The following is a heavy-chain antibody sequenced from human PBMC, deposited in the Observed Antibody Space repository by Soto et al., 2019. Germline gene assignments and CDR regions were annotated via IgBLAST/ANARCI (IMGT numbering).Heavy chain of an antibody. J-gene: IGHJ4*02. Sequence: QVQLVESGGGVVQPGSSLRLSCAASGFTFSSYGMHWDRQAPGKGLEWVAVISYDGSNKYYADSVKGRFTISRDNSKNTLYLQMNSLRAEDTAVYYCAKLGVTTTDYFDYWGQGTLVTVSS. CDR3: AKLGVTTTDYFDY. V-gene: IGHV3-30*18. CDR2: ISYDGSNK. CDR1: GFTFSSYG. D-gene: IGHD1-1*01.